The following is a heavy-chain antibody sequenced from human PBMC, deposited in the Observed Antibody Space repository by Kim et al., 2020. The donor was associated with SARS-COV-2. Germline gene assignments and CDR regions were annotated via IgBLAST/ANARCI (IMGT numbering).Heavy chain of an antibody. J-gene: IGHJ4*02. Sequence: ASVKVSCEASGYTFTDFYIHWVRQAPGQGLQWMAWNNPKTGDSYSAQRFQGRVFMTSDTSLSTAYMDLTSLTSDDTAVYFCARPRLSGVYSLGDFDYRGQ. D-gene: IGHD1-26*01. CDR2: NNPKTGDS. CDR1: GYTFTDFY. V-gene: IGHV1-2*02. CDR3: ARPRLSGVYSLGDFDY.